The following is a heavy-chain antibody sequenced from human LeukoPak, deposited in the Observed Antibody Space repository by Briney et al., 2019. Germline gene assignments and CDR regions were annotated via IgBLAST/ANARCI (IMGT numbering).Heavy chain of an antibody. J-gene: IGHJ6*02. CDR2: IYHSGST. CDR3: ARTTVTTLGMDV. CDR1: GGSISSGGYS. D-gene: IGHD4-11*01. Sequence: SQTLSLTCAVSGGSISSGGYSWSWIRQPPGKALEWIGYIYHSGSTYYNPSLKSRVTISVDRSKNQFSLKLSSVTAADTAVYYCARTTVTTLGMDVWGQGTTVTVSS. V-gene: IGHV4-30-2*01.